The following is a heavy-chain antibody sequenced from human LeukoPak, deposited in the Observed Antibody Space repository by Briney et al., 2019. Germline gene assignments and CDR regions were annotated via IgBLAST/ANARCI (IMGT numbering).Heavy chain of an antibody. D-gene: IGHD6-13*01. CDR2: FNPNSGGT. V-gene: IGHV1-2*06. Sequence: RASVKVSCKASGYTFTGYYMHWVRQAPGQGLEWMGRFNPNSGGTNYAQKFQGRVTMTRDTSISTAYMELSRLRSDDTAVYYCARARIAAAGVTDNYWGQGTLVTVSS. CDR1: GYTFTGYY. J-gene: IGHJ4*02. CDR3: ARARIAAAGVTDNY.